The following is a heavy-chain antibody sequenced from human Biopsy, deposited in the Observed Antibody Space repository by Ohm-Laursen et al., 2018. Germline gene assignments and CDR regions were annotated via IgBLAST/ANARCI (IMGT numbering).Heavy chain of an antibody. CDR3: AKHGSGWTGDDAFHI. D-gene: IGHD6-19*01. CDR1: GGSISGSS. Sequence: GTLSLACTVSGGSISGSSWSWIRQAPGKGLEWIGYISYSRDTNYNPSLKSRITISVDTSKNQFSLKLTSVTAADTAVYYCAKHGSGWTGDDAFHIWGQGTMVTVSS. V-gene: IGHV4-59*08. CDR2: ISYSRDT. J-gene: IGHJ3*02.